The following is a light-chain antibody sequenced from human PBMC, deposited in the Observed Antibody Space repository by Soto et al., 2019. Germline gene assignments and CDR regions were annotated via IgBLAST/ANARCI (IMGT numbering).Light chain of an antibody. CDR1: QSITNW. CDR2: DAS. J-gene: IGKJ1*01. Sequence: DIQRTQYPSTLSASVGDRVTITCRASQSITNWVAWYQQKVGRAPKLLIYDASTLETGVPSRFSGSGSGTEFTLTISSLQPDDFATYYCQQYKIYSQTFGQGTKVDIK. CDR3: QQYKIYSQT. V-gene: IGKV1-5*01.